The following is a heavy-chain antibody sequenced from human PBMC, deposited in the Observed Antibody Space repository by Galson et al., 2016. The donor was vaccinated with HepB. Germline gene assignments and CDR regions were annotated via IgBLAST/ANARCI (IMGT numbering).Heavy chain of an antibody. J-gene: IGHJ5*02. CDR2: IYYSGNT. D-gene: IGHD4-17*01. CDR3: ARDHHYGAINWFDP. CDR1: GDSISSRGFY. Sequence: TLSLTCTVSGDSISSRGFYWSWIRRHPGKGLEWIGYIYYSGNTFYNPSLKSRVTLSVDTSKNQFSLKMTSVTAADTAFYYCARDHHYGAINWFDPWGQGILVTVSS. V-gene: IGHV4-31*03.